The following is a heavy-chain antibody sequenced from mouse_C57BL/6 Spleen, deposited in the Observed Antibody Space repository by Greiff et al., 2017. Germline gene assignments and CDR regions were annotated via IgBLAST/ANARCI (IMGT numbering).Heavy chain of an antibody. CDR1: GFNIKNTY. Sequence: EVQLQQSVAELVRPGASVKLSCTASGFNIKNTYMHWVKQRPEQGLEWIGRIDPANGNTKYAPTFPGKATITAATSSNPSYLHLSSLTSEDTAIYYCARYAPFAYWGQGTLVTVSA. J-gene: IGHJ3*01. V-gene: IGHV14-3*01. CDR2: IDPANGNT. CDR3: ARYAPFAY.